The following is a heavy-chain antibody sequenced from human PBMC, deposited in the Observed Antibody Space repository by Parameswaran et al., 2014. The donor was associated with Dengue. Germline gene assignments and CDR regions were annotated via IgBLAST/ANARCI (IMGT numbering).Heavy chain of an antibody. CDR3: ARGRTTVTTQRYFDY. J-gene: IGHJ4*02. Sequence: SWVRQAPGQGLEWMGWVSAYNGNTNYAQKFQGRVNMTTDTSTSTAYMELGSLRSDDTAIYYCARGRTTVTTQRYFDYWGQGTLVTVSS. CDR2: VSAYNGNT. V-gene: IGHV1-18*01. D-gene: IGHD4-17*01.